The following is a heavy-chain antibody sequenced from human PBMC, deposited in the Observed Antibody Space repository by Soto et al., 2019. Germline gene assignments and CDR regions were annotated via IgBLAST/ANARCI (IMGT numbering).Heavy chain of an antibody. D-gene: IGHD4-17*01. CDR1: GYTFTVYY. J-gene: IGHJ4*02. CDR2: INPNSGGT. Sequence: QLQLVQSGAEVKKPGASVKVSCKASGYTFTVYYMHWLRQAPGQGLEWMGWINPNSGGTNYAQKFQGRVTMTRDTSISTAYMELSRLRSDDTAVYYCARDTPYDYGDINNRYFDYWGQGTLVTVSS. CDR3: ARDTPYDYGDINNRYFDY. V-gene: IGHV1-2*02.